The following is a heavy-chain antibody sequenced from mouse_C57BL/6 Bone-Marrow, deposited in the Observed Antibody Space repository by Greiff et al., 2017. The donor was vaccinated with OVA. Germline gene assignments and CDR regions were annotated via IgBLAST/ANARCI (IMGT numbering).Heavy chain of an antibody. J-gene: IGHJ3*01. CDR2: IYPRSGTT. D-gene: IGHD4-1*01. CDR3: ARITGTGAY. CDR1: GYTFTSYG. V-gene: IGHV1-81*01. Sequence: VQGVESGAELARPGASVKLSCKASGYTFTSYGISWVKQRTGQGLEWIGEIYPRSGTTYYNEKFKGKATLTADKSSRTAYMELRSLTSEDSAVYFGARITGTGAYWGQGTLVTVSA.